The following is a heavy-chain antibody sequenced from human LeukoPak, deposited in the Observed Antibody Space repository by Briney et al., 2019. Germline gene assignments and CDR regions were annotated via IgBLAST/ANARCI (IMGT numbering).Heavy chain of an antibody. CDR3: ARSRVAAAGTQAFDI. V-gene: IGHV1-46*01. CDR2: INPSGGST. Sequence: ASVKVSCKASGYTFTSYYMHWVRQAPGQGLEWMGIINPSGGSTSYAQKFQGRVTMTRDTSTSTVYMELSSLRSDDTAVYYCARSRVAAAGTQAFDIWGQGTMVTVSS. CDR1: GYTFTSYY. J-gene: IGHJ3*02. D-gene: IGHD6-13*01.